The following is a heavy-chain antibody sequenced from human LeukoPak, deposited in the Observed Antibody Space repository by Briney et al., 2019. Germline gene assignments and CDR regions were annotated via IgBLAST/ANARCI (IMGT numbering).Heavy chain of an antibody. CDR1: GGSISSTPYY. Sequence: SETLSLTCTVSGGSISSTPYYWGWIRQPPGKGLEWIGSIYYSGSTYFNPSLKSRVTVSVDTSKNQFSLKVSSVTAADTAMYYCARRIAASGGLFDYWGQGTLVTVPS. CDR2: IYYSGST. V-gene: IGHV4-39*01. D-gene: IGHD6-13*01. J-gene: IGHJ4*02. CDR3: ARRIAASGGLFDY.